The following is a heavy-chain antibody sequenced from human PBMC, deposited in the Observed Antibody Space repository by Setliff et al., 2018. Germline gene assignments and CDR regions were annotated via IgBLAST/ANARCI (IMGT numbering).Heavy chain of an antibody. J-gene: IGHJ6*02. CDR1: GFTFSSSA. D-gene: IGHD3-9*01. V-gene: IGHV3-23*01. Sequence: SLRLSCAASGFTFSSSAMAWVRQAPGKGLEWVSAISSTITSTYYADSVKGRFTISRDNSKNTLYLQMNSLTAEDTAVYYCAKHGAYNDFLTGYNFYYDMDVWGQGTTVTVSS. CDR2: ISSTITST. CDR3: AKHGAYNDFLTGYNFYYDMDV.